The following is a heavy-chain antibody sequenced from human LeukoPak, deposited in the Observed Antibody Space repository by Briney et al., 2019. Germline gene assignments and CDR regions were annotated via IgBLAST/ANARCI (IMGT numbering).Heavy chain of an antibody. D-gene: IGHD6-13*01. J-gene: IGHJ6*02. V-gene: IGHV3-23*01. CDR2: ISGSGGST. CDR1: GFTFSTYA. Sequence: PGGSLRLSCAASGFTFSTYAMSWVRQAPGKGLEWVSGISGSGGSTYYADSVKGRFTISRDNSKNTLYVQMNSLRAEDTAVYYCTTDAAPALHDQYGMDVWGQGTTVTVSS. CDR3: TTDAAPALHDQYGMDV.